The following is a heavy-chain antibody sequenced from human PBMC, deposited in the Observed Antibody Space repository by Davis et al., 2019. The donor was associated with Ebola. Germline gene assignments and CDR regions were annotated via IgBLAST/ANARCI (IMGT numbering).Heavy chain of an antibody. J-gene: IGHJ2*01. CDR3: ARVLTYYDILTGYSKYWYFDL. CDR2: IDWDDDK. Sequence: SGPTLVKPTQTLTLTCTFSGFSLRTSGMCVSWIRQPPGKALEWLALIDWDDDKYYSTSLKTRLTISKDTSKNQVVLTMTNMDPVDTATYYCARVLTYYDILTGYSKYWYFDLWGRGTLVTVSS. CDR1: GFSLRTSGMC. V-gene: IGHV2-70*01. D-gene: IGHD3-9*01.